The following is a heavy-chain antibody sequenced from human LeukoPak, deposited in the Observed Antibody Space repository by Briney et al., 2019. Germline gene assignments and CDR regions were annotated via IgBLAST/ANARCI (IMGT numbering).Heavy chain of an antibody. V-gene: IGHV3-30*18. D-gene: IGHD7-27*01. CDR2: ISYDGSNK. Sequence: PGGSLRLSCAASGFTFSSYGMHWVRQAPGKGLEWVAVISYDGSNKYYADSVKGRFTISRDNSKNTLYLQMNSLRAEDTAVYYCAKDMGWGRGFDYWGQGTLVTVSS. CDR3: AKDMGWGRGFDY. J-gene: IGHJ4*02. CDR1: GFTFSSYG.